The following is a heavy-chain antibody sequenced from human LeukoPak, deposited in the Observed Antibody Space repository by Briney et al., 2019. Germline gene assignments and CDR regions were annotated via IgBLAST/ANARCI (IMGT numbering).Heavy chain of an antibody. Sequence: SETLSLTCTVSGGSISSSSYSWGWIRQPPGKGLEWIGSIYYSGSTYYNPSLKSRVTISVDTSKNQFSLKLSSVTAADTAVYYCARGGDGYNYTGDYYYYLDVWGKGTTVTVSS. V-gene: IGHV4-39*07. CDR3: ARGGDGYNYTGDYYYYLDV. CDR1: GGSISSSSYS. CDR2: IYYSGST. J-gene: IGHJ6*03. D-gene: IGHD5-24*01.